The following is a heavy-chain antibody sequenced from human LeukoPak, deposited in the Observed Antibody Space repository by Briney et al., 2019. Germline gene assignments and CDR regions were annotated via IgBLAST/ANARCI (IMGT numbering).Heavy chain of an antibody. J-gene: IGHJ1*01. Sequence: PVGSLRLSCAAAELTFSSYEMYWVRQAPGKGLEWVSYISGSGETIYYADSVKGRFTISRDNANKSLYLRMSSLRVEDTAIYYCIPPAAGLRRTISTEYFQHWGQGALVTVSS. V-gene: IGHV3-48*03. D-gene: IGHD6-13*01. CDR3: IPPAAGLRRTISTEYFQH. CDR1: ELTFSSYE. CDR2: ISGSGETI.